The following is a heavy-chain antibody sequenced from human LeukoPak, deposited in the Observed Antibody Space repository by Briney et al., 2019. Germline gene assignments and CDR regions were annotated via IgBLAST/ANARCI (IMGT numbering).Heavy chain of an antibody. CDR2: ISSSSSTI. Sequence: GGSLRLSCAASGFTFSSYSMNWVRQAPGKGLERVSYISSSSSTIYYADSVKGRFTISRDNSKNTLYLQMNSLRAEDTAVYYCAKDPYNSSSWYWGQGTLVTVSS. V-gene: IGHV3-48*01. J-gene: IGHJ4*02. CDR3: AKDPYNSSSWY. D-gene: IGHD6-13*01. CDR1: GFTFSSYS.